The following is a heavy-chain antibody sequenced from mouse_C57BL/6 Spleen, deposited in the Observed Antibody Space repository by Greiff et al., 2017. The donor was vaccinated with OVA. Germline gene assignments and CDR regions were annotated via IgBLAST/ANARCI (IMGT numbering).Heavy chain of an antibody. CDR1: GYSITSGYY. CDR3: ARGQAPYYAMDY. V-gene: IGHV3-6*01. J-gene: IGHJ4*01. Sequence: VQLKESGPGLVKPSQSLSLTCSVTGYSITSGYYWNCIRQFPGNKLEWMGYISYDGSNNYNPSLKNRISITRDTTKNQFFLKLNSVTTEDTATYYCARGQAPYYAMDYWGQGTSVTVSS. D-gene: IGHD3-2*02. CDR2: ISYDGSN.